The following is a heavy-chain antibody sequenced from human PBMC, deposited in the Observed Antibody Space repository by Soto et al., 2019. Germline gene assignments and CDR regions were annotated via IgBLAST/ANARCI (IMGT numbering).Heavy chain of an antibody. D-gene: IGHD2-15*01. V-gene: IGHV1-18*01. CDR1: GYTFTNYA. CDR3: VRCYSGVGSCSARGHFDL. J-gene: IGHJ2*01. CDR2: ISASTRNT. Sequence: QVPLVQSGAEVKKPGASVKVSCQASGYTFTNYAIIWVRQAPGQGLEWMGWISASTRNTDQAQNFQGRVTMSIDTSPNTANTWGRRLRTLATAVYASVRCYSGVGSCSARGHFDLWGRGTLVTVSS.